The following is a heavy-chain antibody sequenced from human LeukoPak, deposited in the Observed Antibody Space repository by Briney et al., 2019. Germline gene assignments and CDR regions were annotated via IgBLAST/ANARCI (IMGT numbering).Heavy chain of an antibody. CDR2: ISGSGGST. CDR3: AKDYYGSGSYYEEYYFDY. CDR1: GFTFSSYA. J-gene: IGHJ4*02. V-gene: IGHV3-23*01. Sequence: GGSLRLSCAASGFTFSSYAMSWVRQAPGKGLEWVSAISGSGGSTYYADSVKGRFTISRDNSKNTLYLQMNSLRAEDTAVYHCAKDYYGSGSYYEEYYFDYWGQGTLVTVSS. D-gene: IGHD3-10*01.